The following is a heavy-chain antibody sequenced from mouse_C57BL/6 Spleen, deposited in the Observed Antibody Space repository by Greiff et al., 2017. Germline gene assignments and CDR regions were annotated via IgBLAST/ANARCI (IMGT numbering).Heavy chain of an antibody. CDR2: INYDGSST. Sequence: EVMLVESEGGLVQPGSSMKLSCTASGFTFSDYYMAWVRQVPEKGLEWVANINYDGSSTYYLDSLKSRFIISRDNAKNILYLQMSSLKSEDTATYYCARGSNYYGSSYAYFDYWGQGTTLTVSS. V-gene: IGHV5-16*01. CDR3: ARGSNYYGSSYAYFDY. J-gene: IGHJ2*01. CDR1: GFTFSDYY. D-gene: IGHD1-1*01.